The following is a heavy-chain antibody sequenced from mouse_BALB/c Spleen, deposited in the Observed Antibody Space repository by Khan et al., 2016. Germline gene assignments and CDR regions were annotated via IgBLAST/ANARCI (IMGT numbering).Heavy chain of an antibody. Sequence: VQLQQSGAELVKPGASVKLSCTASAFNIKDTYMHWVKQRPEQGLEWIGRVAPANGNTNYDPKFQGKATITADTSSNTAYLQLSSLTSEDTAVYYCARRGPKYFYGSSFGYWGQGTTLTVSS. V-gene: IGHV14-3*02. CDR2: VAPANGNT. J-gene: IGHJ2*01. CDR1: AFNIKDTY. CDR3: ARRGPKYFYGSSFGY. D-gene: IGHD1-1*01.